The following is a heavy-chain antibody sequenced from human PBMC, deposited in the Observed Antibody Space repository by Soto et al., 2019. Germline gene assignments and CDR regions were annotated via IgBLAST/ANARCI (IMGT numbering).Heavy chain of an antibody. V-gene: IGHV3-7*01. D-gene: IGHD2-15*01. Sequence: EVQLVESGGGLVQPGGSLRLSCAASGFTFSGYWMTWARQAPGKGLEWVAQIKDDGSEKFYVDSVKGRFTISRDNADNLLYLQINSLRAEDTAVYFCARDGYCSGGRCYRREDYWGQCTLVIVSS. CDR1: GFTFSGYW. CDR3: ARDGYCSGGRCYRREDY. J-gene: IGHJ4*02. CDR2: IKDDGSEK.